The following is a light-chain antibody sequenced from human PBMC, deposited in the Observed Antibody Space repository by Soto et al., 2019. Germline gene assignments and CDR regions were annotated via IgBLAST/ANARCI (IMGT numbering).Light chain of an antibody. CDR1: QSISSY. CDR3: QQSYSTPGLT. V-gene: IGKV1-39*01. CDR2: AAS. Sequence: DIQMTQSPSSLSASVGDRVTITCRASQSISSYLNWYQQKPGKAPKLLIYAASSLQSGVPLRFSGSGSGTDFTLTISSLQPEDFATYYCQQSYSTPGLTFGGGTKVDIK. J-gene: IGKJ4*01.